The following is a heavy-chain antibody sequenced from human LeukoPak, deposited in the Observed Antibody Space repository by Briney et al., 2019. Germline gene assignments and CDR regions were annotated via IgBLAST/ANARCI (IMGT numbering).Heavy chain of an antibody. D-gene: IGHD3-22*01. CDR2: IVVGSGNT. CDR1: GFTFTSSA. J-gene: IGHJ3*02. CDR3: AAEPRYYYDSSGYSEHAFDI. Sequence: ASVKVSCKASGFTFTSSAVQWVRQARGQRLEWIGWIVVGSGNTNYAQKFQERVTITRDMSTSTAHMELSSLRSEDTAVYYCAAEPRYYYDSSGYSEHAFDIWGQGTMVTVSS. V-gene: IGHV1-58*01.